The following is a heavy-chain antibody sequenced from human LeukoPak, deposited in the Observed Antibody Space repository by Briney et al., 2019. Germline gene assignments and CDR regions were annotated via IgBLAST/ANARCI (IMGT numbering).Heavy chain of an antibody. V-gene: IGHV3-30*18. Sequence: GRSLRLSCAASGFTFSSYGMHWVRQAPGKGLEWVAVISYDESNKYYADSVKGRFTISRDNSKNTLYLQMNSLRAEDTAVYYCAKDSGYYDSSGYCDIWGQGTMVTVSS. J-gene: IGHJ3*02. CDR1: GFTFSSYG. CDR3: AKDSGYYDSSGYCDI. CDR2: ISYDESNK. D-gene: IGHD3-22*01.